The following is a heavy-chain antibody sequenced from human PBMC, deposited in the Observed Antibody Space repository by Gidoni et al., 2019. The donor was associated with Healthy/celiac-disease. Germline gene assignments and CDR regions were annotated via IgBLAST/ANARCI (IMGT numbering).Heavy chain of an antibody. CDR1: GYTLTSYG. J-gene: IGHJ4*02. CDR2: ISADNGNT. V-gene: IGHV1-18*01. D-gene: IGHD4-17*01. Sequence: QVPLVQSGAEVEKPGASVKVYCKASGYTLTSYGIRWVRQAPGQGLGWMGWISADNGNTNYAQKLQGRVTMTTDTSTSTAYMELRSLRSDDTAVYYCARDDHDYGDYGDYWGQGTLVTVSS. CDR3: ARDDHDYGDYGDY.